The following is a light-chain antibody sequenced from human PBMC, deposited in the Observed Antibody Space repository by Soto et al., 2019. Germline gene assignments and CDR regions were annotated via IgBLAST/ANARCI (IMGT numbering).Light chain of an antibody. J-gene: IGLJ1*01. CDR2: EVN. V-gene: IGLV2-18*02. CDR1: SGDVGSADR. CDR3: SSYANSVTFV. Sequence: QSVLTQPPSVSGSPGQSVTISCTGTSGDVGSADRVSLYQQPPGTDPRLMIYEVNNRPSGVPDRFSGSKSANTASLTISRLRAEDEADYYCSSYANSVTFVFGTGTKVTVL.